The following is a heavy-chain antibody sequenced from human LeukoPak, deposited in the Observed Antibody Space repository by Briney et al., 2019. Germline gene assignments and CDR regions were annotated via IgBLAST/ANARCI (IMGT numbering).Heavy chain of an antibody. CDR2: IYYSGST. J-gene: IGHJ4*02. CDR1: GGSISSSSYY. CDR3: AREEDYYLHY. Sequence: SETLSLTCTVSGGSISSSSYYWGWIRQPPGKGLEWIGSIYYSGSTYYNPSLKSRVTISVDTSKNQFSLKLSSVTAADTAVYYCAREEDYYLHYWGQGTLVTVSS. V-gene: IGHV4-39*07. D-gene: IGHD3-10*01.